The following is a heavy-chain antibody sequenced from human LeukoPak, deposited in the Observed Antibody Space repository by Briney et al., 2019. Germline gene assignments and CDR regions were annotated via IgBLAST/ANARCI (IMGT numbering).Heavy chain of an antibody. CDR3: AKSTGWLGPGYYFDY. CDR2: ISGSGGST. Sequence: PGGSLRLSRAASGFTFSSYAMSWVRQAPGKGLEWVSAISGSGGSTYYADSVKGRFTISRDNSKDTLYLQMNSLRAEDTAVYYCAKSTGWLGPGYYFDYWGQGTLVTVSS. V-gene: IGHV3-23*01. D-gene: IGHD6-19*01. CDR1: GFTFSSYA. J-gene: IGHJ4*02.